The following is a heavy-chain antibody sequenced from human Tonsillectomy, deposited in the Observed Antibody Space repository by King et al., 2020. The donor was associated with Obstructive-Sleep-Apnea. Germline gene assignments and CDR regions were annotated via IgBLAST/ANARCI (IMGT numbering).Heavy chain of an antibody. CDR3: AKLLWFGELFGKYGMDV. V-gene: IGHV3-23*04. Sequence: EVQLVESGGGLVRPVGSLRLACAASGFTVSSYAMTCVRQAPGNGLEWVSAISVSGGSRDCADSVKVRLTMPRDNSKNTLYLQMNSLRAADTAVYYCAKLLWFGELFGKYGMDVWGQGTTVTVSS. J-gene: IGHJ6*02. CDR1: GFTVSSYA. CDR2: ISVSGGSR. D-gene: IGHD3-10*01.